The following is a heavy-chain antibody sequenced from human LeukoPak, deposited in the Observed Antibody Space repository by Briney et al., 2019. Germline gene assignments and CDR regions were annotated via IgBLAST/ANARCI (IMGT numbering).Heavy chain of an antibody. J-gene: IGHJ4*02. Sequence: ASVKVSSKASGYTFSGYYMHWVRQAPGQGLEWMGWINPNSGGTNSAQKFQGRVTMTRDTSVSTAYMELSRLRSDDTAIYYCAREVYGSSGGHWGQGTLVTVSS. D-gene: IGHD6-13*01. V-gene: IGHV1-2*02. CDR1: GYTFSGYY. CDR3: AREVYGSSGGH. CDR2: INPNSGGT.